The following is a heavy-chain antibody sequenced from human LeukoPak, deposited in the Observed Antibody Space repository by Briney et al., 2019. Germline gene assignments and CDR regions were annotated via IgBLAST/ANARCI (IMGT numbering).Heavy chain of an antibody. Sequence: GSSVKVSCKASGGTFSSYAISWVRQAPGQGLEWMGGIIPIFGTANYAQKFQGRVTITADKSTSTAYMELSGLRSEDTAVYYCAGRRNYYGSGSHFDYWGQGTLVTVSS. CDR3: AGRRNYYGSGSHFDY. J-gene: IGHJ4*02. CDR2: IIPIFGTA. D-gene: IGHD3-10*01. V-gene: IGHV1-69*06. CDR1: GGTFSSYA.